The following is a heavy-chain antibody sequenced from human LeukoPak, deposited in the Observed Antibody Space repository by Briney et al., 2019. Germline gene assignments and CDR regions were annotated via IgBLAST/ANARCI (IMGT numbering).Heavy chain of an antibody. CDR1: GFSFSTYA. Sequence: PGGSLRLSCAASGFSFSTYALSWVRQASGKGLEWVSVTTTVGTTSYADSVKGRFTVSRDNSKNTLYLQMNSLRAEDTAVYYCAKVGGPTITHFDFWGQGTLVTVSS. CDR3: AKVGGPTITHFDF. CDR2: TTTVGTT. J-gene: IGHJ4*02. V-gene: IGHV3-23*01. D-gene: IGHD4-11*01.